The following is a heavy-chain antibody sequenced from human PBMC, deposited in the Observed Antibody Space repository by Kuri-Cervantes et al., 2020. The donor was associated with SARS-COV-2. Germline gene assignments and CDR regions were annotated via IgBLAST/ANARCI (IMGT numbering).Heavy chain of an antibody. J-gene: IGHJ5*01. CDR2: INYGGTS. D-gene: IGHD3-22*01. V-gene: IGHV4-39*07. CDR3: ARDRFYYDSHWFDS. CDR1: GGSINSGRYY. Sequence: SETLSLTCTVSGGSINSGRYYWGWIRRPPGKGLEWIGSINYGGTSYYNPSLKSRVTISVDTSKNQFSLKLSSVTAADTAVYYCARDRFYYDSHWFDSWGQGTVVTVSS.